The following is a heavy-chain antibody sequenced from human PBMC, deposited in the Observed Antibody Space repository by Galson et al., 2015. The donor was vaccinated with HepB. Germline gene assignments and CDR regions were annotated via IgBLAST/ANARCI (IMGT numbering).Heavy chain of an antibody. J-gene: IGHJ4*02. Sequence: SLRLSCAASGFTFSSYGMHWVRQAPGKGLEWVAVMSYDGSNKYYADSVKGRFTISRDNSKNTLYLQMNSLRAEDTAVYYCAKGGLWSGGDFDYWGQGTLVTVSS. CDR1: GFTFSSYG. D-gene: IGHD3-10*01. V-gene: IGHV3-30*18. CDR3: AKGGLWSGGDFDY. CDR2: MSYDGSNK.